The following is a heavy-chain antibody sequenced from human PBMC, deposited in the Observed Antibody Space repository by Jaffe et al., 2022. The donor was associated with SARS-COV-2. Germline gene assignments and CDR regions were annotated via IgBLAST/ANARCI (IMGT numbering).Heavy chain of an antibody. D-gene: IGHD6-13*01. V-gene: IGHV3-30*04. J-gene: IGHJ4*02. Sequence: QVQLVESGGGVVQPGRSLRLSCAASGFTFSSYAMHWVRQAPGKGLEWVALISYDGSNKYYADSVKGRFTISRDNSKNTLYLQMNSLRAEDTAVYYCAREGYSISWYYFDYWGQGTLVTVSS. CDR3: AREGYSISWYYFDY. CDR2: ISYDGSNK. CDR1: GFTFSSYA.